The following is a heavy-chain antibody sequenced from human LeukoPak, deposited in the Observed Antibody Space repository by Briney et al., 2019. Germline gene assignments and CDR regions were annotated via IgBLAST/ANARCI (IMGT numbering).Heavy chain of an antibody. D-gene: IGHD1-26*01. CDR1: GGSISSYY. J-gene: IGHJ3*02. CDR3: ARDRYSGSYYGDDGFDI. CDR2: IYYSGST. Sequence: SETLPLTCTVSGGSISSYYWSWIRQPPGKGLEWIGYIYYSGSTYYNPSLKSRVTISVDTSKNQFSLKLSSVTAADTAVYYCARDRYSGSYYGDDGFDIWGQGTMVTVSS. V-gene: IGHV4-30-4*08.